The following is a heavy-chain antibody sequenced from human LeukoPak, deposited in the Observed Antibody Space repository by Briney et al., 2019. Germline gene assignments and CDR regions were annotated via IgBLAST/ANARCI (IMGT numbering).Heavy chain of an antibody. D-gene: IGHD5-12*01. CDR3: ARGPTILEYYFDY. CDR2: IYYSGST. Sequence: SETLSLTCTVSGGSVSSYYWSWIRQPPGKGLEWIGYIYYSGSTNYNPSLKSRVTISVDTSKNQFSLKLSSVTAADTAVYYCARGPTILEYYFDYWGQGTLVTVSS. J-gene: IGHJ4*02. CDR1: GGSVSSYY. V-gene: IGHV4-59*02.